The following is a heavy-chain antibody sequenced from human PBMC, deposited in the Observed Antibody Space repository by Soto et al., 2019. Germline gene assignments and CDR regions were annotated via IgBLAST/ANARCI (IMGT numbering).Heavy chain of an antibody. Sequence: QVQLVQSGAEVKKPGASVKVSCKASGYTFTSYGISWVRQAPGQGLEWMGWISAYNGNTNYAQKLQGRVTMTTDTSTSTAYMELRSLRSDDTAVYYCARERGIAMVRGVSGWFDPWGQGNLVTVSA. D-gene: IGHD3-10*01. V-gene: IGHV1-18*01. CDR2: ISAYNGNT. J-gene: IGHJ5*02. CDR3: ARERGIAMVRGVSGWFDP. CDR1: GYTFTSYG.